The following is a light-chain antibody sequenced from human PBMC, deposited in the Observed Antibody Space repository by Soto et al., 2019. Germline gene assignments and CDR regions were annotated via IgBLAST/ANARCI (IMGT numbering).Light chain of an antibody. CDR3: QYNGSSGT. J-gene: IGKJ1*01. CDR1: QTINNN. CDR2: GAS. V-gene: IGKV3-15*01. Sequence: QAPPSRYVSTGKSSTLSCRASQTINNNIAWYQLKDGQVPRLLIYGASTRATDIPARFSGSGSGTEFTLVISRLETEDFGVYGCQYNGSSGTFGQGTKVDIK.